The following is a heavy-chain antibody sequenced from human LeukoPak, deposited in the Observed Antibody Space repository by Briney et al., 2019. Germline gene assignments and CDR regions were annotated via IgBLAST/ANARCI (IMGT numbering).Heavy chain of an antibody. D-gene: IGHD3-22*01. CDR2: IYSGGST. J-gene: IGHJ4*02. V-gene: IGHV3-66*01. CDR3: ARGDYDSSGYYYVLDY. Sequence: GGSLRLSCAASGFTVSSNYMSWVRQAPGKGLEWVSVIYSGGSTYYADSVKGRFTISRDNSKNTLYLQMNSLRAEDTAVYYCARGDYDSSGYYYVLDYWGQGTLVTVSS. CDR1: GFTVSSNY.